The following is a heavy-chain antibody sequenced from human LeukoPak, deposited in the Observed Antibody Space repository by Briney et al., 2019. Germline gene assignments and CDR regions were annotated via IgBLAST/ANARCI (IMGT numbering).Heavy chain of an antibody. CDR2: IYSGGTT. D-gene: IGHD3-3*01. Sequence: GGSLRLSCEVSGFPVRSRYMTRVRQPPGKGLECVAVIYSGGTTYHIDSVKGRFTISRDISKSTMYLEMNNLRVEDTATYYCASLEGGPSDGRWGQGTLVIVSS. V-gene: IGHV3-53*01. CDR1: GFPVRSRY. CDR3: ASLEGGPSDGR. J-gene: IGHJ1*01.